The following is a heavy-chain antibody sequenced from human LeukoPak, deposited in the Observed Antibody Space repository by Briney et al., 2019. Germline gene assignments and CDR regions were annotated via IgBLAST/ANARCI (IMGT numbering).Heavy chain of an antibody. J-gene: IGHJ5*02. CDR3: ARDIPSPYYYDSSGYGNWFDP. D-gene: IGHD3-22*01. V-gene: IGHV1-69*06. CDR1: GGTFSSYA. CDR2: IRHIFGTA. Sequence: GASVKVSCKASGGTFSSYAISWVRQAPGQGLEWMGGIRHIFGTANYAQKFQGRVTITADKSTSTAYMELSSLRSEDTAVYYCARDIPSPYYYDSSGYGNWFDPWGQGTLVTVSS.